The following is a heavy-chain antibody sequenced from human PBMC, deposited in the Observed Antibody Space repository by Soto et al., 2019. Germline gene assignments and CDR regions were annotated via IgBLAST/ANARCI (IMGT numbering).Heavy chain of an antibody. CDR3: AKDTSSSWYFGYFQH. V-gene: IGHV3-30*18. Sequence: QVQLVESGGGVVQPGRSLRLSCAASGFTFSSYGMHWVRQAPGKGLEWVAAISDDGNNKYYADSVKGRFTISRDNSKNTRYLRMSSLRAEDTAVYYCAKDTSSSWYFGYFQHWGQGTLVTVSS. CDR2: ISDDGNNK. D-gene: IGHD6-13*01. CDR1: GFTFSSYG. J-gene: IGHJ1*01.